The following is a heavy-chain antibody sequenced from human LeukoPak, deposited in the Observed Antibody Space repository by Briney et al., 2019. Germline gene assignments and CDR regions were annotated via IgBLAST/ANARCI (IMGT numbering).Heavy chain of an antibody. J-gene: IGHJ6*03. CDR3: ARDKPSWPQQQLALRDYYYYMDV. CDR2: IYTSGST. V-gene: IGHV4-61*02. D-gene: IGHD6-13*01. CDR1: GGSISSGGYS. Sequence: PSETLSLTCAVSGGSISSGGYSWSWIRQPPGKGLEWIGRIYTSGSTNYNPSLKSRVTISVDTSKNQFSLKLSSVTAADTAVYYCARDKPSWPQQQLALRDYYYYMDVWGKGTTVTVSS.